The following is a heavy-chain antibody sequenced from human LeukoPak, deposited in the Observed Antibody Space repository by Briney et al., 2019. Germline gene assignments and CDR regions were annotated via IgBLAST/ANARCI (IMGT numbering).Heavy chain of an antibody. V-gene: IGHV1-69*04. J-gene: IGHJ4*02. D-gene: IGHD5-24*01. CDR1: GGIFSSYA. Sequence: SVKVSCKASGGIFSSYAISWVRQAPGQGLEWMGRIIPIFGIANYAQKFQGRVTITADKSTSTAYMELSSLRSEDTAVYYCARDPVEMANPGICSYFDYWGQGTLVTVSS. CDR3: ARDPVEMANPGICSYFDY. CDR2: IIPIFGIA.